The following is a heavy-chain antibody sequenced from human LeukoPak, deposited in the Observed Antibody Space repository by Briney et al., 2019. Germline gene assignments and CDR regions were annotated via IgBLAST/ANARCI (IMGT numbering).Heavy chain of an antibody. Sequence: PGRSLRLSCAASGFTFSSYGMHWVRQAPGKGLEWVAVISYDGSNKYFADSVKGRFTISRDNPKSTLYLQMNSLRAEDTAVYYCARAAAPKSNWFDPWGRGTLVTVSS. CDR1: GFTFSSYG. CDR2: ISYDGSNK. J-gene: IGHJ5*02. V-gene: IGHV3-30*03. CDR3: ARAAAPKSNWFDP. D-gene: IGHD6-13*01.